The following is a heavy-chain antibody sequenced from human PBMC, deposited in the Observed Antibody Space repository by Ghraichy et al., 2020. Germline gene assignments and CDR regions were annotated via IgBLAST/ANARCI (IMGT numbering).Heavy chain of an antibody. V-gene: IGHV3-74*01. J-gene: IGHJ4*02. CDR3: ARRYYYDSSGYYHELDY. D-gene: IGHD3-22*01. Sequence: GGSLRLSCVASGFTFSSYWMHWVRQGPGKGLVWVSRINSDGSSTSYADSVKGRFTISRDNAKNTLYLQMNSLRAEDTAVYYCARRYYYDSSGYYHELDYWGQGTLVTVSS. CDR2: INSDGSST. CDR1: GFTFSSYW.